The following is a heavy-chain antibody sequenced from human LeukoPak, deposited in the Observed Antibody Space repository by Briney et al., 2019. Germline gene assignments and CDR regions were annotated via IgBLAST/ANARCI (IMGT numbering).Heavy chain of an antibody. V-gene: IGHV3-66*02. CDR3: ARDRYSYGFALDC. CDR1: GFTVSDEY. J-gene: IGHJ4*02. CDR2: FHSGGST. D-gene: IGHD5-18*01. Sequence: GGSLRLSCAASGFTVSDEYMTWVRQAPGKGLEWVSVFHSGGSTYYADSVKGRFTISRDSSKNTLSLQMNSLRAEDSAVYYCARDRYSYGFALDCWGRGTLVTVSS.